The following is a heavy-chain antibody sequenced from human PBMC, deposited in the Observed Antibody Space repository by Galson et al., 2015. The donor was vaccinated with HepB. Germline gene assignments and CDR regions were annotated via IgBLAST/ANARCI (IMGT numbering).Heavy chain of an antibody. Sequence: SVKVSCKAFGYTFSSYDVTWVRQASGQGLEWMGWMNPNSGNTGYAPEFQDRVTMTGDTSMSTAYVELSSLRSEDTAVYYCAKGARFLTGYLHWYFDLWGRGTLVTVSS. J-gene: IGHJ2*01. CDR3: AKGARFLTGYLHWYFDL. V-gene: IGHV1-8*01. D-gene: IGHD3-9*01. CDR2: MNPNSGNT. CDR1: GYTFSSYD.